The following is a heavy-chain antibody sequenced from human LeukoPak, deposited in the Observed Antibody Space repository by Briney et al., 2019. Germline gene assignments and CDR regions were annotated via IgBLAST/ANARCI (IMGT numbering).Heavy chain of an antibody. D-gene: IGHD6-19*01. J-gene: IGHJ3*02. CDR2: IYSGGDT. V-gene: IGHV3-53*04. Sequence: PGGSLRLSCAASGFTFSNFAVTWVRQAPGKGLQWVSDIYSGGDTFYADSVKGRFIISRHNSKSTLYLQMNSLRAEDTAVYYCARASYTSGWRGAFDIWGHGTMVTVSS. CDR3: ARASYTSGWRGAFDI. CDR1: GFTFSNFA.